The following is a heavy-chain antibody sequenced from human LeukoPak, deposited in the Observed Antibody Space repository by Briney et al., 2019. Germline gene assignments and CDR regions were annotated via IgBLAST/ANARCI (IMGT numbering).Heavy chain of an antibody. J-gene: IGHJ4*02. Sequence: PSETLSLTCAVYGGSFSGYYWSWIRQPPGKGLEWIGEINHSGSTNYNPSLKSRVTISVDTSKNQFSLKLSSVTAADTAVYYCAGGEGIAAEYRGWGQGTLVTVSS. CDR2: INHSGST. D-gene: IGHD6-13*01. CDR3: AGGEGIAAEYRG. CDR1: GGSFSGYY. V-gene: IGHV4-34*01.